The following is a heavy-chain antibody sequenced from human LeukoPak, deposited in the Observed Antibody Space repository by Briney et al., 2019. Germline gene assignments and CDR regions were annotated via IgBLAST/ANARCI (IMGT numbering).Heavy chain of an antibody. CDR2: MNPNSGGT. CDR3: ARSPTDTDWFDP. Sequence: ASVKVSCNASGYTFTSYDINWVRQATGQGLEWMGWMNPNSGGTNSAQKFQGRLTMTRDTSISTAYMEVNRLRSDDTAVYYCARSPTDTDWFDPWGQGTLVTVSS. CDR1: GYTFTSYD. J-gene: IGHJ5*02. V-gene: IGHV1-2*02. D-gene: IGHD5-18*01.